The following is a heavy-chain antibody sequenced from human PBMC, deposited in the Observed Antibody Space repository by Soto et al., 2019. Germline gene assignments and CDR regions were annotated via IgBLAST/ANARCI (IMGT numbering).Heavy chain of an antibody. J-gene: IGHJ5*02. CDR2: ISYSGST. V-gene: IGHV4-31*03. Sequence: QVKLQESGPGLVKPSQTLSLTCTVSGGSISSGNYYWSWIPQHPGKGLEWIGYISYSGSTNYKPSLQSRVTISIDTSKTQFSLKLSSVTAADTAVYYCARGTVALLASWGQGTLVTVSS. CDR3: ARGTVALLAS. D-gene: IGHD2-21*01. CDR1: GGSISSGNYY.